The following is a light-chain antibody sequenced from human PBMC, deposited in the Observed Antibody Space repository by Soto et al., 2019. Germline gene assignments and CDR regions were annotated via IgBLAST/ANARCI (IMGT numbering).Light chain of an antibody. CDR3: QQSNNWPYT. Sequence: EIVMTHSPATLSVSPGDRATLSCRASQTVRDNLAWYQQKPGQAPRLLIYGASTRATGIPARFSGSGSGTEFALTIDSLPSEDFARYFCQQSNNWPYTFGQGTKLEIK. CDR2: GAS. CDR1: QTVRDN. V-gene: IGKV3-15*01. J-gene: IGKJ2*01.